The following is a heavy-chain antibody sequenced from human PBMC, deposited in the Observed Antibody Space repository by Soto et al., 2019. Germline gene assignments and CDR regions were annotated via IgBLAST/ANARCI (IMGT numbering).Heavy chain of an antibody. CDR3: ATAQILMRNYYDSSGYYILTPSHAFDI. D-gene: IGHD3-22*01. Sequence: GASVKVSCKVSGYTLTELSMHWVRQAPGKGLEWMGGFDPEDGETIYAQKFQGRVTMTEDTSTDTAYMELSSLRSEDTAVYYCATAQILMRNYYDSSGYYILTPSHAFDIWGQGTMVNVSS. CDR2: FDPEDGET. J-gene: IGHJ3*02. V-gene: IGHV1-24*01. CDR1: GYTLTELS.